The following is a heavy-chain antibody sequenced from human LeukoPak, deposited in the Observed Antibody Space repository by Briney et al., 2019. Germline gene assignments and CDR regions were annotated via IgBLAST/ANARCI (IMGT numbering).Heavy chain of an antibody. D-gene: IGHD2/OR15-2a*01. V-gene: IGHV4-59*12. CDR3: ARDAKRFYAANWFDP. CDR2: ISYSGST. CDR1: GVSISTYS. J-gene: IGHJ5*02. Sequence: SETLSLTCTVSGVSISTYSWSWIRQPPGKGLEWIGYISYSGSTSYNPSLRSRVTISVDTSKNQFSLNLTSVTAADTAVYYCARDAKRFYAANWFDPWGQGTLVTVSS.